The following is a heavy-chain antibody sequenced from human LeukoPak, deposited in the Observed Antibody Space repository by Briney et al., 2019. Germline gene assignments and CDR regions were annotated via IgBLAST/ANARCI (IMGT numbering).Heavy chain of an antibody. Sequence: SETLSLTCTVSGGSISSSTYYWGWIRQPPGKGLEWIGSMYHSGNTNYNPSLKSRVTISVDTSKNQFSLKLNSVTAAGTAVYYCARLIRGYSYGSFGNWGQGTLVTVSS. CDR1: GGSISSSTYY. CDR3: ARLIRGYSYGSFGN. CDR2: MYHSGNT. J-gene: IGHJ4*02. V-gene: IGHV4-39*01. D-gene: IGHD5-18*01.